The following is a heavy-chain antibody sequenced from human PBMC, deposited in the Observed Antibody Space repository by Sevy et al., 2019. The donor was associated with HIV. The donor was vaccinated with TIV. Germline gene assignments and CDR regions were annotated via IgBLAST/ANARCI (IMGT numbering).Heavy chain of an antibody. CDR3: AKDSGISARIVVALRY. D-gene: IGHD3-22*01. CDR1: GVTFSSYA. V-gene: IGHV3-23*01. Sequence: GGSLRLSCADSGVTFSSYAMSWVRQAPGKGLEWVSTISGHGGSTYAGAVKGRFTISRDNSKKMVYLQMNSLRAEDTAVYYCAKDSGISARIVVALRYWGQGTQVTVSS. CDR2: ISGHGGST. J-gene: IGHJ4*02.